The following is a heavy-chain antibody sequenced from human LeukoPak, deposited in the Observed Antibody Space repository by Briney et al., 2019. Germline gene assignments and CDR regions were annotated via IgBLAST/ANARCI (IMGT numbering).Heavy chain of an antibody. CDR3: AREGDTTMVTVDY. D-gene: IGHD5-18*01. CDR2: ITSTGYI. Sequence: GGSLRLSCAASGFTFSSYSMNWVRQAPGRGLEWVSSITSTGYIYYADSVKGRFTISRDNAKNSLYLQMNSLRAEDTAVYYCAREGDTTMVTVDYWGQGTLVTVSS. CDR1: GFTFSSYS. J-gene: IGHJ4*02. V-gene: IGHV3-21*01.